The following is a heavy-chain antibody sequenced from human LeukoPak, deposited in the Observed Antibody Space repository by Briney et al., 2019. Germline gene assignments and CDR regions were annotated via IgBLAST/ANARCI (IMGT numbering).Heavy chain of an antibody. Sequence: ASVKVSCKASGYTFTSYGISWVRQAPGQGLEWMGWINPKSGGTSFAQKFQGRVTMTRDTSVSTAYMELSGLRSDDTAVYFCARVNYYDNWGQGTLVTVSS. CDR2: INPKSGGT. CDR3: ARVNYYDN. V-gene: IGHV1-2*02. CDR1: GYTFTSYG. J-gene: IGHJ4*02.